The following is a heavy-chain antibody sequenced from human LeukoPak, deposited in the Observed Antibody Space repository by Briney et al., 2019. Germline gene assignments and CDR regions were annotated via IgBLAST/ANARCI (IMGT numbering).Heavy chain of an antibody. V-gene: IGHV3-23*01. CDR2: ISGSGGST. J-gene: IGHJ4*02. CDR1: GFTFSSYA. D-gene: IGHD3-22*01. Sequence: GGSLRLSCAASGFTFSSYAMSLVRQAPGKGLEWVSAISGSGGSTYYADSVKGRFTISRDNSKNTLYLQTNSLRAEDTAVYYCARDTPTYDSSGYYPYYWGQGTLVTVSS. CDR3: ARDTPTYDSSGYYPYY.